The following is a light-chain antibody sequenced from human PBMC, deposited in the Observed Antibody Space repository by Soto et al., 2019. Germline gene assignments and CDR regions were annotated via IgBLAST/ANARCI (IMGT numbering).Light chain of an antibody. CDR1: QGIRND. J-gene: IGKJ4*01. CDR3: LQDDSYPLT. V-gene: IGKV1-6*01. Sequence: AIQMTQSPSSLSASVGDRVTITCRASQGIRNDLGWYQQKPGKAPKLLIYGASTLKSDVPSRFSGSGSGTDFTLTVSSLQPEDVATYYCLQDDSYPLTFGGGTKVEIK. CDR2: GAS.